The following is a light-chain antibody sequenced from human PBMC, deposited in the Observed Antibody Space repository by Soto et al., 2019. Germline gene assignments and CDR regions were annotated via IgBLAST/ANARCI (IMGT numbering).Light chain of an antibody. CDR1: QSVNSN. Sequence: EKVMTQSPAALSVSPGERATLSCRASQSVNSNLAWYQQKPGQAPRLLLYGASTTATGIPARFSGSASGTEFTLTISSLQSEESAVYYCQQYNDGPLTFGGGTKVEVK. CDR2: GAS. J-gene: IGKJ4*01. CDR3: QQYNDGPLT. V-gene: IGKV3-15*01.